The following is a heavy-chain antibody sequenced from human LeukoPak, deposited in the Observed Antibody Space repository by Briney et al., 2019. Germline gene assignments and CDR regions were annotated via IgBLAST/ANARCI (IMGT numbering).Heavy chain of an antibody. CDR1: GGSFSGYY. D-gene: IGHD3-22*01. J-gene: IGHJ4*02. V-gene: IGHV4-34*01. Sequence: SETLPLTCAVYGGSFSGYYWSWIRQPPGKGLEWIGEINHSGSTNYNPSLKSRVTISVDTSKNQFSLKLTSVTAADTAVYYCARGGYDSSGQALHFDYWGQGTLVTVSS. CDR2: INHSGST. CDR3: ARGGYDSSGQALHFDY.